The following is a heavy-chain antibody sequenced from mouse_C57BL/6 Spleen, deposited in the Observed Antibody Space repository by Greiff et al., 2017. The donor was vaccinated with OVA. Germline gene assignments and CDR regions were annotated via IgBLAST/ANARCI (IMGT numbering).Heavy chain of an antibody. V-gene: IGHV1-69*01. J-gene: IGHJ4*01. Sequence: QVQLKQSGAELVMPGASVKLSCKASGYTFTSYWMHWVKQRPGQGLEWIGEIDPSDSYTNYNQKFKGKSTLTVDKSSSTAYMQLSSLTSEDSAVYYCARSGAYYSYYYAMDYWGQGTSVTVSS. CDR3: ARSGAYYSYYYAMDY. D-gene: IGHD2-10*01. CDR1: GYTFTSYW. CDR2: IDPSDSYT.